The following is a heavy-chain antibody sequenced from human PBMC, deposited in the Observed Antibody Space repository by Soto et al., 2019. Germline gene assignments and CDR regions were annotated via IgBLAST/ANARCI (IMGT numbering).Heavy chain of an antibody. V-gene: IGHV1-18*01. Sequence: QVQLVQSGGELRKPGASVKVSCKASGYTFTDNSSTWVRQAPGQGLEWMGWINTDTGATRSTQKFHDRVTMTTDTSTSTAYLELTGLRSDDTAIYYCARGGGYAVDFWGQGTLVAVSS. CDR3: ARGGGYAVDF. CDR2: INTDTGAT. CDR1: GYTFTDNS. J-gene: IGHJ4*02. D-gene: IGHD5-12*01.